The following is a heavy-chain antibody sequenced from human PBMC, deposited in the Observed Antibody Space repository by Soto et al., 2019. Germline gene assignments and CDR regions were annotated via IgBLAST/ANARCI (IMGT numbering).Heavy chain of an antibody. CDR1: GFSLSTTGMC. Sequence: SGPTLVNPAQTLTLTCTFSGFSLSTTGMCVSWIRQPPGKALEWLALIDWADDKYYSTSLKTRLTISKDTSKNLVVPTMTNVAPVDTATYCCSRAVGGFTYGYPDYWGQGTLVTVSS. V-gene: IGHV2-70*01. CDR3: SRAVGGFTYGYPDY. CDR2: IDWADDK. J-gene: IGHJ4*02. D-gene: IGHD5-18*01.